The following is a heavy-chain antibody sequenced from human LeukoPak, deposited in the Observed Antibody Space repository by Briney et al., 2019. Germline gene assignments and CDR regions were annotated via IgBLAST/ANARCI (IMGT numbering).Heavy chain of an antibody. J-gene: IGHJ4*02. CDR2: IYYSGST. D-gene: IGHD6-19*01. Sequence: SETLSLTCTVAGGSISSSSYYWGWIRQPPGKELEWIGSIYYSGSTYCNPSLKSRVTISVDTSKNQFSLKLSSVTAADTAVYYCARGVAVAGTLTYYFDYWGQGTLVTVSS. V-gene: IGHV4-39*07. CDR3: ARGVAVAGTLTYYFDY. CDR1: GGSISSSSYY.